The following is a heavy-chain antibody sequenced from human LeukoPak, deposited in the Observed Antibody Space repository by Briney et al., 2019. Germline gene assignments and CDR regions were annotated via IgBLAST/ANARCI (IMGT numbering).Heavy chain of an antibody. CDR2: IYSGGFT. Sequence: GGSLRLSCAASGFTVSSNYMSWVRQAPGKGLEWVSVIYSGGFTYYADSVKGRLTISRDNSKNTLYLQMNGLRAEDTAVYYCAGKQGSGSLRPLDYWGQGTLVTVSS. J-gene: IGHJ4*02. D-gene: IGHD3-10*01. CDR3: AGKQGSGSLRPLDY. CDR1: GFTVSSNY. V-gene: IGHV3-53*01.